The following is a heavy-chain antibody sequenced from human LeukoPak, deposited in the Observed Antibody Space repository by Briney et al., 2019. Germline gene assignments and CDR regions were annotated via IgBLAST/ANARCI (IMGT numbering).Heavy chain of an antibody. CDR3: AREGGSSRNFDN. J-gene: IGHJ4*02. V-gene: IGHV4-4*07. D-gene: IGHD6-13*01. Sequence: PSETLSLTCNVSGASISSDFWSWIRQPAGKGLEWVERIFSSGIINYSPSLKSRLTMSVDTAKNQFSLNLSSVTAADTAVYYCAREGGSSRNFDNWGQGTLVTVSS. CDR1: GASISSDF. CDR2: IFSSGII.